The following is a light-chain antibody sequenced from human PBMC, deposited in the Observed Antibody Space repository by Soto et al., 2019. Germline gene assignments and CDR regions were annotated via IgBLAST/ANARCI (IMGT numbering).Light chain of an antibody. J-gene: IGKJ4*01. CDR2: GAS. Sequence: EIVLTQSPGTLSLSPGERATVSCRASQSVRSNYLAWYQHKPGQAPRLLISGASNRATGIPDRFGGSGSGTDFTLTITRLEPEDFAVYFCQQYGGSPLTFGGGTKVEIK. CDR1: QSVRSNY. V-gene: IGKV3-20*01. CDR3: QQYGGSPLT.